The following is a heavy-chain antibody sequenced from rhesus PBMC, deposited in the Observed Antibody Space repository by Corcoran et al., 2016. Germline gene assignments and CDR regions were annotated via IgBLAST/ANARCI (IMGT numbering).Heavy chain of an antibody. CDR3: ARAVYWYFDL. J-gene: IGHJ2*01. CDR2: IFGGTGST. V-gene: IGHV4-127*01. CDR1: GYSISSAYG. Sequence: QVHLQESGPGLVKPSETLSLTCAVSGYSISSAYGWDWIRQPPGKGLEGIGQIFGGTGSTYYNPSLKSRVTVSKDTSKNQFSLKLRSVTAADTAVYDCARAVYWYFDLWGPGSPITISS.